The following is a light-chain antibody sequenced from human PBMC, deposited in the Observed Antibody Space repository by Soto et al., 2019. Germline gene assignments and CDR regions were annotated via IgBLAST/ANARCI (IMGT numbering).Light chain of an antibody. J-gene: IGKJ2*01. Sequence: EIVMTHSPATLSVSPGERATLSCRASQSVSDNFAWYQQKPGQAPRLLIYGASTRATGIPARLSGSGSGTEFTLTISSLQSEDFAVYYCQQSNNWPYTFGQGTKLDIK. V-gene: IGKV3-15*01. CDR1: QSVSDN. CDR3: QQSNNWPYT. CDR2: GAS.